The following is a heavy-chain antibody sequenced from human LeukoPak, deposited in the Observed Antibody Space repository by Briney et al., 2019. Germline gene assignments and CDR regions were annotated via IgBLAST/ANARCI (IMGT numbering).Heavy chain of an antibody. CDR1: GFTFSSYA. Sequence: GGSLRLSCAASGFTFSSYAMSWVRQAPGKGLEWVSAISGSGGSTYYADSAKGRFTISRDNSKNTLYLQMNSLRAEDAAVYYCAKDWDSSSWYSNWFDPWGQGTLVTVSS. CDR3: AKDWDSSSWYSNWFDP. J-gene: IGHJ5*02. V-gene: IGHV3-23*01. D-gene: IGHD6-13*01. CDR2: ISGSGGST.